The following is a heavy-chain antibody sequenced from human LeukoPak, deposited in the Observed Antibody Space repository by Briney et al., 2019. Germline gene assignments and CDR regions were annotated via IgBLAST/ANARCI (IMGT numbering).Heavy chain of an antibody. V-gene: IGHV1-2*02. D-gene: IGHD6-6*01. CDR1: RYTFTGYY. CDR3: ARDGRIAARRVLNWFDP. Sequence: ASVKVSCKASRYTFTGYYMHWVRQAPGQGLEWMGWINPNSGGTNYAQKFQGRVPMTRDTSIGTAYMELSRLRSDDTAVYYCARDGRIAARRVLNWFDPWGQGTLVTVFS. J-gene: IGHJ5*02. CDR2: INPNSGGT.